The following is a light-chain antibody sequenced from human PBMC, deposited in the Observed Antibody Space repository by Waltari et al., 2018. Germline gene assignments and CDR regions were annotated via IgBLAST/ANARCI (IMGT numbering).Light chain of an antibody. V-gene: IGKV1-9*01. CDR2: TAS. CDR1: QGISNY. Sequence: IQLTQSPSSLSASVGDRVTITCRASQGISNYLDWYQQRPGKAHKLLIYTASTLQSGVPSRFSGNESGTDFTLTISSLQPEDFATYVCQQDNSFPLAFGGGTKVETK. J-gene: IGKJ4*01. CDR3: QQDNSFPLA.